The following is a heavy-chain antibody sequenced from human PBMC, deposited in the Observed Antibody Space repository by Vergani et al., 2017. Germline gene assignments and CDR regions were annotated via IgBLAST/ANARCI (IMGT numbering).Heavy chain of an antibody. Sequence: QVQLPESGPGLVKPSETLSLTCTVSGGSISSSSYYWGWIRQPPGKGLEWIGSIYYSGSTYYNPSLKSRVTISVDTSKNQFSLKLSSVTAADTAVYYCARVGATHDYWGQGTLVTVSS. CDR2: IYYSGST. D-gene: IGHD1-26*01. CDR1: GGSISSSSYY. J-gene: IGHJ4*02. V-gene: IGHV4-39*07. CDR3: ARVGATHDY.